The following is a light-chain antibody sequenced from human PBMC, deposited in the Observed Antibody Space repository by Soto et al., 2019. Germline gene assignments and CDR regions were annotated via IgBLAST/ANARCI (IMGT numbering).Light chain of an antibody. CDR1: SSDVGGYNY. V-gene: IGLV2-11*01. Sequence: QSVLTQPRSVSGSPGQTVTISCTGTSSDVGGYNYVSWYQQHPGKAPKALIYEVTKLPSGVPARFSGSNSGNTAALTMSWLQGVDEADNCCCLYAGSYDGVFGGGTKLTVL. CDR2: EVT. J-gene: IGLJ3*02. CDR3: CLYAGSYDGV.